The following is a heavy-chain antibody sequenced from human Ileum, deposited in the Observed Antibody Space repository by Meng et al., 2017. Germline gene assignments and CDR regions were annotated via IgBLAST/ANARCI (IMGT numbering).Heavy chain of an antibody. V-gene: IGHV3-74*01. D-gene: IGHD1-1*01. CDR2: INPDGSDS. J-gene: IGHJ1*01. CDR3: TNDRLNH. Sequence: EVPLVESGGGLAPPGGSLSLCCAACGFTCTDHWMHWVRQGSVKGLVWVSRINPDGSDSTYADSVKGRFTISRDNAKNTVYLQMNSLRAEYTALYYCTNDRLNHWGQGALVTVSS. CDR1: GFTCTDHW.